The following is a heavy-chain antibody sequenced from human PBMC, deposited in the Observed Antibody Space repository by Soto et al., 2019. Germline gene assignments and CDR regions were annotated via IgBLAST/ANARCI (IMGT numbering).Heavy chain of an antibody. CDR2: ISYDGSNK. CDR1: GFTFSSYG. J-gene: IGHJ3*02. D-gene: IGHD2-15*01. Sequence: PGGSLRLSCAASGFTFSSYGMHWVRQAPGKGLEWVAVISYDGSNKYYADSVKGRFTISRDNSKNTLYLQMNSLRAEDTAVYYCAKGTSGNGRAFDIWGQGTMVTVSS. CDR3: AKGTSGNGRAFDI. V-gene: IGHV3-30*18.